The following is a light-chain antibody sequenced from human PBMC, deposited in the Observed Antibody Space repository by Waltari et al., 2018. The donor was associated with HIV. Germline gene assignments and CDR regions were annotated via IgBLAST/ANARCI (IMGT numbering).Light chain of an antibody. V-gene: IGKV2-30*01. CDR2: KVS. J-gene: IGKJ1*01. CDR1: QSLVSSDGNTY. Sequence: DVVMTQSPLSLSVTLGQPASISCKSSQSLVSSDGNTYLVWFQQRPGQSPRRLIYKVSDRDSGVPDRFSGSGSGADFTLKINRVEAEDIGVYFCMQGTHWPRTFGLGTKVEI. CDR3: MQGTHWPRT.